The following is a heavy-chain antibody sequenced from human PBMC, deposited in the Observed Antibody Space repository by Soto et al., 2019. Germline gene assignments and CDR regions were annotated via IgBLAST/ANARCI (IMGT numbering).Heavy chain of an antibody. J-gene: IGHJ4*02. V-gene: IGHV1-69*13. CDR2: IIPIFGTA. CDR1: GGTFSSYA. Sequence: GPSVQVSCKASGGTFSSYAISWVRQAPGQGLEWMGGIIPIFGTANYAQKFQGRVTITADESTSTAYMELSSLRSEDTAVYYCARGGIAARPRLALYDYWGQGTLVTVSS. D-gene: IGHD6-6*01. CDR3: ARGGIAARPRLALYDY.